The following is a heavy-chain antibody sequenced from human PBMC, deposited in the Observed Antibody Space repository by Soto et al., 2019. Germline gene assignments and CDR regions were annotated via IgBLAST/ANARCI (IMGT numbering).Heavy chain of an antibody. CDR1: GGSISRYY. J-gene: IGHJ3*02. Sequence: SETLSLTCTVSGGSISRYYWSWIRQPPGKGLEWIGYIYYSGSTNYNPSLKSRVTISVDTSKNQFSLKLSSVTAADTAVYYCARVGPPTHCSSTSCYAFDIWGQGTMVTVSS. V-gene: IGHV4-59*01. CDR2: IYYSGST. CDR3: ARVGPPTHCSSTSCYAFDI. D-gene: IGHD2-2*01.